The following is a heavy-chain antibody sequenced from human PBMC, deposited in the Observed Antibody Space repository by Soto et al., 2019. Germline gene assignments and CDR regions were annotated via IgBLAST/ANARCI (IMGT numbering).Heavy chain of an antibody. D-gene: IGHD5-12*01. CDR1: SFTCSSYG. V-gene: IGHV3-30*02. J-gene: IGHJ6*02. CDR2: IWYDGSNK. CDR3: AKDLVSVEDGYPIKLGMDV. Sequence: GGAQRVPCAPASFTCSSYGMHWVRQAPGKGLEWVAVIWYDGSNKYAADSVKGRFTISRDNSKSTLYLQMNSLRAEDTAVYYCAKDLVSVEDGYPIKLGMDVWGQGTTVTVSS.